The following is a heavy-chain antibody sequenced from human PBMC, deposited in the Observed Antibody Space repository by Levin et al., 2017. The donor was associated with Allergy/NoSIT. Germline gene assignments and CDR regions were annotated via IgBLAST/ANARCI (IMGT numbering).Heavy chain of an antibody. Sequence: GESLKISCKASGYTFTTYGISWVRQAPGQGLEWMGWISTYNSNTNYAQKVQGRVTMTTDTSTSTAYMELRSLRSDDTAIYFCARPTGGYSSSWSKYYFDYWGQGTLVTVSS. J-gene: IGHJ4*02. CDR1: GYTFTTYG. CDR2: ISTYNSNT. V-gene: IGHV1-18*01. D-gene: IGHD6-13*01. CDR3: ARPTGGYSSSWSKYYFDY.